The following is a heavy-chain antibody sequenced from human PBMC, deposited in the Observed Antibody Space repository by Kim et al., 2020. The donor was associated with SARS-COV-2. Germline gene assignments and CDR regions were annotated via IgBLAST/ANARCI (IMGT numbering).Heavy chain of an antibody. Sequence: SETLSLTCAVYGGSFSSYCWSWIRKRQGTGLEWIGEINDSGSTNDNPSLKSQVTISVDTSTNQFALKLSSVTGADTAVYYCARGGAVTAVDTWGQGTLVTVSS. CDR3: ARGGAVTAVDT. V-gene: IGHV4-34*01. CDR2: INDSGST. CDR1: GGSFSSYC. D-gene: IGHD6-19*01. J-gene: IGHJ5*02.